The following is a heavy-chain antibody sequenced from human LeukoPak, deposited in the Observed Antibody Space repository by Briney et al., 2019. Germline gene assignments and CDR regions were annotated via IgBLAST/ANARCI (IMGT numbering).Heavy chain of an antibody. V-gene: IGHV1-46*01. CDR1: GYTFTGYW. CDR2: ISPSGGST. D-gene: IGHD5-24*01. CDR3: ARDNSARDEAWWFNP. Sequence: ASVKVSCKAFGYTFTGYWMHWVRQAPGQGPGWMGVISPSGGSTIYAQKFKGRVTLTRDMSTSTDYLELSSLRSEDTAVYYCARDNSARDEAWWFNPWGQGTLVTVSS. J-gene: IGHJ5*02.